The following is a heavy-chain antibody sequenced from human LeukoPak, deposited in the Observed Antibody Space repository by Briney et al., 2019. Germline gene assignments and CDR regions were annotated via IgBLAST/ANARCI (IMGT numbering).Heavy chain of an antibody. V-gene: IGHV6-1*01. J-gene: IGHJ4*02. D-gene: IGHD6-6*01. CDR2: TYYRSKWYN. Sequence: SQTLSLTCAISGDSVSSNSAAWNWIRQSPSRGLEWLGRTYYRSKWYNDYAVSVKSRITINPDTSKNQFSLQLNSVTPEDTAVYYCARVFERTEYSSSTGGDYWGQGTLVTVSS. CDR3: ARVFERTEYSSSTGGDY. CDR1: GDSVSSNSAA.